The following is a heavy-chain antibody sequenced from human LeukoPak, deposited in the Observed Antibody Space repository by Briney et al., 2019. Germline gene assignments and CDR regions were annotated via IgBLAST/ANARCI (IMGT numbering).Heavy chain of an antibody. V-gene: IGHV5-51*01. D-gene: IGHD3-22*01. CDR2: IYPSDSDT. Sequence: GESLKISCKGSGYSFTTYWIGWVRQMPGKGLEWLGIIYPSDSDTKYSPSFQGQVTISADKSTSTAYVQWSSLKASDTAMYYCVRGYFFDYWGQGTLVTVSS. J-gene: IGHJ4*02. CDR1: GYSFTTYW. CDR3: VRGYFFDY.